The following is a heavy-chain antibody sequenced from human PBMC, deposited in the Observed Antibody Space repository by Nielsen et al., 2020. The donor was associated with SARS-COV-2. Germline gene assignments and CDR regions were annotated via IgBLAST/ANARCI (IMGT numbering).Heavy chain of an antibody. V-gene: IGHV3-23*01. D-gene: IGHD3-22*01. J-gene: IGHJ5*02. CDR1: GFTFSSYA. Sequence: GESLKISCAASGFTFSSYAMSWVRQAPGKGLEWVSAISGSGGSTYYADSVKGRFTISRDNSKNTLYLQMNSLRAEDTAVYYCAKVRYDSSGYYLMLNWFDPWGQGTLVTVSS. CDR2: ISGSGGST. CDR3: AKVRYDSSGYYLMLNWFDP.